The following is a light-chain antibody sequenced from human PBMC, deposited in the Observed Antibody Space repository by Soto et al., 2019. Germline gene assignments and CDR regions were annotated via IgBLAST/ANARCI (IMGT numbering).Light chain of an antibody. CDR3: QQYNNWPPIT. CDR2: GAS. CDR1: QSVSTD. V-gene: IGKV3-15*01. J-gene: IGKJ5*01. Sequence: EVVMTQSPATLSVSPGERATLSYRASQSVSTDLAWYQQKPGQAPRLLIYGASTRATCIPARFSGRGSGTEYTLTNSRLQSEDYAVYYWQQYNNWPPITFDQVTRLDIQ.